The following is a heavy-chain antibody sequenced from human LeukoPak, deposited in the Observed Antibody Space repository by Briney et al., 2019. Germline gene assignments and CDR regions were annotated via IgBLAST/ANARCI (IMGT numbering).Heavy chain of an antibody. J-gene: IGHJ4*02. CDR3: ARTMAF. CDR2: ISSSGSPI. CDR1: GFTFSDSA. D-gene: IGHD5-24*01. Sequence: GGSLRLSCEASGFTFSDSAMSWVRQAPGKGLEWVSDISSSGSPIYYADSVKGRFTVSRDNAKNSLYLQMSSLRAEDTAVYYCARTMAFWGQGTLVAVSS. V-gene: IGHV3-11*04.